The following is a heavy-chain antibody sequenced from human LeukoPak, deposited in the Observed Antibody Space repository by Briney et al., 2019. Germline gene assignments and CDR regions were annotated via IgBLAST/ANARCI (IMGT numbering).Heavy chain of an antibody. Sequence: GASVKVSCKASGGTFSSYAISWVRQAPGQGLEWMGGIIPIFGTANYAQKFQGRVTITADESTSTAYMELSSLRSEDTAVYYCASDITFGGVLFDYWGQGTLVTVSS. V-gene: IGHV1-69*13. D-gene: IGHD3-16*01. CDR1: GGTFSSYA. J-gene: IGHJ4*02. CDR3: ASDITFGGVLFDY. CDR2: IIPIFGTA.